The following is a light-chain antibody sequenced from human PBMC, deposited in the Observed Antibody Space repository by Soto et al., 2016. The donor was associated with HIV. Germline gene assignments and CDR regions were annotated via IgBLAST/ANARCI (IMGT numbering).Light chain of an antibody. CDR1: QSLVHCDGNSY. V-gene: IGKV2-30*02. CDR2: QAS. J-gene: IGKJ1*01. CDR3: MQGKYWRT. Sequence: DVALTQSPLSLPVTLGQPASISCRSSQSLVHCDGNSYLTWFHQRPGQSPRRLIYQASKRDSGVPDRFSGSGSGTDFTLKISRVEAEDVGVYYCMQGKYWRTFGQGTKVDIK.